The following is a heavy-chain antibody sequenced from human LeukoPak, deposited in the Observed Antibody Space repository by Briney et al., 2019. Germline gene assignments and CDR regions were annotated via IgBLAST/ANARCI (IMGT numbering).Heavy chain of an antibody. CDR2: IHTSGNP. Sequence: PSQTLSLTCTISGGSITSDNFYLTWIRQPAGKGLEWIGRIHTSGNPIHNPSLKSRVTMSVDTSKNQFSLKLSSVTAADTAVYYCAREEYSSKLGYWGQGTLVTVSS. CDR1: GGSITSDNFY. V-gene: IGHV4-61*02. D-gene: IGHD6-6*01. J-gene: IGHJ4*02. CDR3: AREEYSSKLGY.